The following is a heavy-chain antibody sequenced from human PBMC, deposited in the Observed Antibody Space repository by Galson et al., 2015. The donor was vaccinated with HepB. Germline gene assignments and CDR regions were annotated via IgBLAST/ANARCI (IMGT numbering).Heavy chain of an antibody. CDR1: GYTLTELS. V-gene: IGHV1-24*01. Sequence: SVKVSCKVSGYTLTELSMHWVRQAPGKGLEWMGGFDPEDGETIYAQKFQGRVTMTEDISTDTAYMELSSLRSEDTAVYYCAIPTTKYYDILTGYYLPFDYWGQGTLVTVSS. CDR3: AIPTTKYYDILTGYYLPFDY. CDR2: FDPEDGET. J-gene: IGHJ4*02. D-gene: IGHD3-9*01.